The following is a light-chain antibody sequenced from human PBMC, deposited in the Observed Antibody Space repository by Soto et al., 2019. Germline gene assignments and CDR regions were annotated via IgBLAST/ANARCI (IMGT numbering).Light chain of an antibody. CDR1: QSVSTTY. V-gene: IGKV3-20*01. J-gene: IGKJ4*01. Sequence: EIVLTQSPGTLSLSPGERATLSCRASQSVSTTYLAWYQQKPGQAPRVLICGASSRATGIPDRFSGSGSGTEFTLTITGLQSEDCAVYYCQQYDNWPLTFGGGTKVDIK. CDR2: GAS. CDR3: QQYDNWPLT.